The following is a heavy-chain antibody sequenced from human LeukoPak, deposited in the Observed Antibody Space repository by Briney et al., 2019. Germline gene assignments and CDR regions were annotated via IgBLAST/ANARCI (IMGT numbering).Heavy chain of an antibody. CDR1: GGSIGSDDYY. CDR3: ATVVVVAATNYYYYATDV. D-gene: IGHD2-15*01. CDR2: IFYTGNT. Sequence: SQTLSLTCTVSGGSIGSDDYYWSWIRQPPGKGLEWIGYIFYTGNTHYNPSLQSRVTFSVDTSKNQFSLKLSSVTAADTAVYFCATVVVVAATNYYYYATDVWGQGTTVTVSS. J-gene: IGHJ6*02. V-gene: IGHV4-30-4*01.